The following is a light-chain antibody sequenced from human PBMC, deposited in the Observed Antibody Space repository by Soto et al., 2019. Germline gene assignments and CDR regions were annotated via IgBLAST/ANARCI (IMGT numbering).Light chain of an antibody. V-gene: IGKV3-20*01. Sequence: EIVLTQSPGTLSLSPGERATLSCRASQSVSNNYLAWYQQKPGQAPRLLIYGASSRATGIPDRFSGSGSGTDFTLTISRLDPEDFAVYYCQQYGSSPPEKTFGQGTKVEIK. CDR2: GAS. J-gene: IGKJ1*01. CDR3: QQYGSSPPEKT. CDR1: QSVSNNY.